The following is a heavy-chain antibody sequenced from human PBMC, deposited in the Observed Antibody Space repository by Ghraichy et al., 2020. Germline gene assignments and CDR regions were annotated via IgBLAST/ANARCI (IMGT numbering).Heavy chain of an antibody. CDR2: IYYSGST. D-gene: IGHD3-22*01. J-gene: IGHJ5*02. Sequence: SETLSLTCTVSGGSISSGGYYWSWIRLHPGKGLEWIGYIYYSGSTYYNPSLKSRVTISVDTSKNQFSLKLSSVTAADTAVYYCARDNLPYYYDSSGYGAVDPWGQGTLVTVSS. CDR1: GGSISSGGYY. V-gene: IGHV4-31*03. CDR3: ARDNLPYYYDSSGYGAVDP.